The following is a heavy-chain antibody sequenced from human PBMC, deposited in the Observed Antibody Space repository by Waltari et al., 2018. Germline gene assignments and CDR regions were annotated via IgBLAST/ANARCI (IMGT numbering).Heavy chain of an antibody. D-gene: IGHD1-26*01. V-gene: IGHV1-69*14. J-gene: IGHJ4*02. CDR1: GGTFSSYA. CDR2: IIPIFGTA. CDR3: ARVGRPIGRYYFDY. Sequence: QVQLVQSGAEVKKPGSSVKVSCKASGGTFSSYAISWVRQAPGQGLEWMGGIIPIFGTANYAQKFQGRVTITADNSTSTAYMELSSLRSEDTAVYYCARVGRPIGRYYFDYWGQGTLVTVSS.